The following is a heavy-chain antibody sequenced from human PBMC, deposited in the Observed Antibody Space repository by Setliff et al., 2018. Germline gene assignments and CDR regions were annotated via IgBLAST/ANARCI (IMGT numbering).Heavy chain of an antibody. CDR3: VRDGGILTGTTGDY. CDR1: GFSFRSYS. V-gene: IGHV3-21*01. D-gene: IGHD1-7*01. Sequence: PGGSLRLSCAAPGFSFRSYSMNWVRQAPGKGLEWVSSISSNSYYIYYADSVKGRFTISRDNAKNSLSLQLNNLRAEDTAVYYCVRDGGILTGTTGDYWGQGILVTVSS. CDR2: ISSNSYYI. J-gene: IGHJ4*02.